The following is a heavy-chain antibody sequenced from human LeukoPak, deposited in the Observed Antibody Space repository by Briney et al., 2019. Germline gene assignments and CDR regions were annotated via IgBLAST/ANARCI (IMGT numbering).Heavy chain of an antibody. V-gene: IGHV3-49*04. CDR2: IRSKAYGGTT. CDR3: TRALFGGNFDY. D-gene: IGHD3-10*02. J-gene: IGHJ4*02. CDR1: GITFSSSA. Sequence: PGGSLRLSCAASGITFSSSAMSWVRQAPGKGLEWVGFIRSKAYGGTTEYAASVKGRFTISRDDSKSIAYLQMNSLKTEDTAVYYCTRALFGGNFDYWGQGTLVTVSS.